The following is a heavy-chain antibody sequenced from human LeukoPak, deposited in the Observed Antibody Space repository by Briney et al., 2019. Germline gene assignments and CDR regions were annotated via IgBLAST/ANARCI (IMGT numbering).Heavy chain of an antibody. CDR2: IYHSGST. J-gene: IGHJ4*02. CDR3: ARGLGIIAARPDIGDY. Sequence: SETLSLTCTVSGGSISSGGYYWSWIRQPPGKGLEWIGYIYHSGSTYYNPSLKSRVTISVDRSKNQFSLKLSSVTAADTAVYYCARGLGIIAARPDIGDYWGQGTLVTVSS. D-gene: IGHD6-6*01. CDR1: GGSISSGGYY. V-gene: IGHV4-30-2*01.